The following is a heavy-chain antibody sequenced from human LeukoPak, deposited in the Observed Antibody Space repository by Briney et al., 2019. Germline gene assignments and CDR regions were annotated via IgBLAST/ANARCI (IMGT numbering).Heavy chain of an antibody. Sequence: PGGSLRLSCAASGFTFSSYAMSWVRQAPGKGLEWVSAISGSGGSTYYADSVKGRLTISRDNSKNTLYLQMNSLRAEDTAVYYCAKILMITFGGVKSSFDYWGQGTLVTVSS. D-gene: IGHD3-16*01. CDR3: AKILMITFGGVKSSFDY. CDR1: GFTFSSYA. CDR2: ISGSGGST. J-gene: IGHJ4*02. V-gene: IGHV3-23*01.